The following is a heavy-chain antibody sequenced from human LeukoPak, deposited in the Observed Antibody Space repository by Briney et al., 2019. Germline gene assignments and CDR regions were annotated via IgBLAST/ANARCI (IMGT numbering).Heavy chain of an antibody. D-gene: IGHD2-21*02. CDR1: GGTFSSYA. CDR3: ASTVVVTAIPDY. J-gene: IGHJ4*02. Sequence: ASVKVSCKASGGTFSSYAISWVRQAPGQGLEWMGRIIPILGIANYARKFQGRVTITADKSSTAYMELSSLRSEDTAVYYCASTVVVTAIPDYWGQGTLVTVSS. V-gene: IGHV1-69*04. CDR2: IIPILGIA.